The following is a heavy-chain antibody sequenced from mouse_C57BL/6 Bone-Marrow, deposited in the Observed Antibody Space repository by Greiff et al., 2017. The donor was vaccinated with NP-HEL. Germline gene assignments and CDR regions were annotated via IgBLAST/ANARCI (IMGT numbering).Heavy chain of an antibody. CDR3: ARHGDYEDAMDY. J-gene: IGHJ4*01. CDR2: IWSDGST. D-gene: IGHD2-4*01. Sequence: VHLVESGPGLVAPSQSLSITCTVSGFSLTSYGVHWVRQPPGKGLEWLVVIWSDGSTTYNSALKSRLSISKDNSQSQVFLKMNSLQTDDTAMYYCARHGDYEDAMDYWGQGTSVTVSS. V-gene: IGHV2-6-1*01. CDR1: GFSLTSYG.